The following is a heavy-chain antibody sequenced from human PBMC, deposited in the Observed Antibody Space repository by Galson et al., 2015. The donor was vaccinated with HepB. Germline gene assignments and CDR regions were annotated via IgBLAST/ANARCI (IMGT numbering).Heavy chain of an antibody. V-gene: IGHV4-4*07. CDR2: IYTSGST. D-gene: IGHD3-22*01. Sequence: LSLTCTVSGGSISSYYWSWIRQPAGKGLEWIGRIYTSGSTNYNPSLKSRVTMSVDTSKNQFSLKLSSVTAADTAVYYCARADYYYDSSGYPSSSYYFDYWGQGTLVTVSS. CDR3: ARADYYYDSSGYPSSSYYFDY. CDR1: GGSISSYY. J-gene: IGHJ4*02.